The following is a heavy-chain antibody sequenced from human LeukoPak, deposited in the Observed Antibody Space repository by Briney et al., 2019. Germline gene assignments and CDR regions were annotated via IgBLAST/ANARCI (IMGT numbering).Heavy chain of an antibody. CDR1: GGSFSGYY. CDR2: INHSGST. J-gene: IGHJ5*02. V-gene: IGHV4-34*01. CDR3: ATQPRITGTYNWFDP. D-gene: IGHD1-7*01. Sequence: PSETLSLTCAVYGGSFSGYYWSWIRQPPGKGLEWIGEINHSGSTNCNPSLKSRVTISVDTSKNQFSLKLSSVTAADTAVYYCATQPRITGTYNWFDPWGQGTLVTVSS.